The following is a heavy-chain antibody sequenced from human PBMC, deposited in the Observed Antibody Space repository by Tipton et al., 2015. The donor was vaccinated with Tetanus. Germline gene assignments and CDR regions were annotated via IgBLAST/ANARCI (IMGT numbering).Heavy chain of an antibody. J-gene: IGHJ6*02. CDR2: INPSGGST. CDR3: ARGPTVTTAHYYYGMDV. CDR1: GGPFSEYG. D-gene: IGHD4-11*01. V-gene: IGHV1-46*01. Sequence: QSGAEVKKPGSSVKVSCKASGGPFSEYGFAWVRQAPGQGLEWMGIINPSGGSTSYAQKFQGRVTMTRDTSTSTVYMELSSLRSEDTAVYYCARGPTVTTAHYYYGMDVWGQGTPVTVSS.